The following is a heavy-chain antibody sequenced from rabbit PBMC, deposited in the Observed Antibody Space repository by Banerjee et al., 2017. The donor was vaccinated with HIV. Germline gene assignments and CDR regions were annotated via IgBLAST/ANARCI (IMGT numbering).Heavy chain of an antibody. CDR1: GFSFSSSYY. Sequence: QSLEESGGDLVKPGASLTLTCTASGFSFSSSYYMCWVRQAPGKGLEWIACIYAGSSGSTYYASWAKGRFTISKTSSTTVTLQMTSLTAADTATYFCARDLYAGYAGYGYDSRDLWGPGTLVTVS. J-gene: IGHJ6*01. CDR3: ARDLYAGYAGYGYDSRDL. CDR2: IYAGSSGST. D-gene: IGHD6-1*01. V-gene: IGHV1S40*01.